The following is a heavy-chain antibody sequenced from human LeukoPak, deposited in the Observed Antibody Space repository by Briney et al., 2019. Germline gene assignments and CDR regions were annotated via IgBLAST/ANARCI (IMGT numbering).Heavy chain of an antibody. J-gene: IGHJ2*01. CDR1: GESISGFY. D-gene: IGHD2-2*02. CDR2: IYTSGST. CDR3: ARWPTPIVVVPAAIPDENFDL. Sequence: SETLSLTCTVSGESISGFYWNWIRQPPGKGLEWIGRIYTSGSTNYNPSLKSRVTISVDTSKNQFSLKLSSVTAADTAVYYCARWPTPIVVVPAAIPDENFDLWGRGTLVTVSS. V-gene: IGHV4-4*08.